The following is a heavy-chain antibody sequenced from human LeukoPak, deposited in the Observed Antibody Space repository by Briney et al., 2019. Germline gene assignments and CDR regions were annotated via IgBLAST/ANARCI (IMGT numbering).Heavy chain of an antibody. CDR2: ISSDDDK. Sequence: SGPTLGNPTQTPTLTFTFSGFSLSTRALGVAWIRQPPGKALGWLAHISSDDDKRYSSSRKSRLTITKTTSKDQVVLTMTNMDPVDTATYYCAHRSIGTIDSWGQGTLVTVSS. CDR1: GFSLSTRALG. J-gene: IGHJ4*02. V-gene: IGHV2-5*02. CDR3: AHRSIGTIDS. D-gene: IGHD6-13*01.